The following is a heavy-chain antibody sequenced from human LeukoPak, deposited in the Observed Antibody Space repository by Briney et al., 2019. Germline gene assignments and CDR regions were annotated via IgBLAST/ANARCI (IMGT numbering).Heavy chain of an antibody. CDR2: INHSGST. J-gene: IGHJ6*03. D-gene: IGHD6-6*01. CDR1: GGSFSGYH. Sequence: PSETLSLTCAVYGGSFSGYHWSWIRQPPGKGLEWIGEINHSGSTNYNPSLKSRVTISVDTSKNQFSLKLSSVTAADTAVYYCARGADWQLLEYYYYYMDVWGKGTTVTVSS. V-gene: IGHV4-34*01. CDR3: ARGADWQLLEYYYYYMDV.